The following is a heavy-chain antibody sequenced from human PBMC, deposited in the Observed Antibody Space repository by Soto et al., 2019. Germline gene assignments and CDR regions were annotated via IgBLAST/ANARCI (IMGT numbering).Heavy chain of an antibody. CDR2: LYYTGVT. J-gene: IGHJ6*02. V-gene: IGHV4-61*01. Sequence: SETLSLTCTVSGGSVNTGSYYWSWVRQPPGKGLQWIGYLYYTGVTSYNPSLKSRVTISLDTSKNQFSLTLSSVTAADTAIYYCAKVGYDFSTGGDYYYYGMDVWGQGTTVTVSS. CDR3: AKVGYDFSTGGDYYYYGMDV. D-gene: IGHD3-3*01. CDR1: GGSVNTGSYY.